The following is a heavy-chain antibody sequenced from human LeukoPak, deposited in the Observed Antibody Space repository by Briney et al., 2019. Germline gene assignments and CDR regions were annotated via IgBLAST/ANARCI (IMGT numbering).Heavy chain of an antibody. V-gene: IGHV3-23*01. CDR3: AKDRTIGDSPYFDY. D-gene: IGHD3-16*01. J-gene: IGHJ4*02. CDR2: ISGSGGST. CDR1: GFTFSSYA. Sequence: GGSLRLSCAASGFTFSSYAMSWVRQAPGKGLEWVSAISGSGGSTYYADSVKGRFTISRDNSKNTLYLQMNSLRAGDTAVYYCAKDRTIGDSPYFDYWGQGTLVTVSS.